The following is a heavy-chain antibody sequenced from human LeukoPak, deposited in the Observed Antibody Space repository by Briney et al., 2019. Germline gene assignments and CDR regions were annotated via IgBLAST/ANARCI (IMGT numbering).Heavy chain of an antibody. CDR1: GFTFSSYS. J-gene: IGHJ3*02. D-gene: IGHD6-19*01. CDR2: ISSSSSTI. Sequence: GGSLRLSCAASGFTFSSYSMNWVRQAPGKGLEWVSYISSSSSTIYYADSVKGRFTISRDNAKNSLYLLMNSLRDEDTAVYYCARDQAVADNDAFDIWGQGTMVTVSS. V-gene: IGHV3-48*02. CDR3: ARDQAVADNDAFDI.